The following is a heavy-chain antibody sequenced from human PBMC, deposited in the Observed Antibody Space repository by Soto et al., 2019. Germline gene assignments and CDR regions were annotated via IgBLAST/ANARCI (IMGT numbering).Heavy chain of an antibody. V-gene: IGHV5-51*01. CDR2: IYPADSDT. D-gene: IGHD2-8*02. CDR3: ARQFRDSTGGGNYYYGLDD. J-gene: IGHJ6*02. Sequence: PGESLKISCEASGYSFNSYWIAWVRQMPGKGLEWMGIIYPADSDTRYSPSFQGQVTISADKYVNTAYLQWSSLEASDTAMYYCARQFRDSTGGGNYYYGLDDWGLGTTVTVSS. CDR1: GYSFNSYW.